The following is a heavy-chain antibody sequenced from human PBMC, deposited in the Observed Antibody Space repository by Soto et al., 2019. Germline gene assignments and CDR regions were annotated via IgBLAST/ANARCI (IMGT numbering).Heavy chain of an antibody. Sequence: GGALRLSCAASGFTFSSYSMHWVRQAPGKGLEWVAVISYDGSNKYYADSVKGRFTISRDNSKNTLYLQMNSLRAEDTAVYYCAAALSVARLGLDYWGQGTLVTVCS. CDR3: AAALSVARLGLDY. V-gene: IGHV3-30-3*01. CDR2: ISYDGSNK. J-gene: IGHJ4*02. D-gene: IGHD6-19*01. CDR1: GFTFSSYS.